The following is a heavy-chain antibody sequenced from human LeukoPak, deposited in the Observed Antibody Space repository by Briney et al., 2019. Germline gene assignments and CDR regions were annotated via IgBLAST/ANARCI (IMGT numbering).Heavy chain of an antibody. Sequence: SETLSLNCAVYGGSFSGYYWSWIRQPTGKGLEWIGEINHSGSTNYNQSLKSRVTISVDTSKNQCSLKLSSVTAADTAVYYCARGGYYCSGSYYMSTLDIWGQGTMVTVSS. CDR2: INHSGST. CDR3: ARGGYYCSGSYYMSTLDI. V-gene: IGHV4-34*01. J-gene: IGHJ3*02. CDR1: GGSFSGYY. D-gene: IGHD3-10*01.